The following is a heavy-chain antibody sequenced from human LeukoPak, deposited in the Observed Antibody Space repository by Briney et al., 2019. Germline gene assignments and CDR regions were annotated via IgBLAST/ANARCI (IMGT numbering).Heavy chain of an antibody. D-gene: IGHD6-6*01. J-gene: IGHJ6*03. CDR2: IYHDGKS. V-gene: IGHV4-4*07. CDR3: AREDGVAARRDYYYYMDV. CDR1: GGSITSYY. Sequence: PSETLSLTCTVSGGSITSYYWTWLRQSAGKGLEWIGRIYHDGKSDYNLSLKSRVTMSIDTSKNQFSLNLHSVTAADTAVYYCAREDGVAARRDYYYYMDVWGKGTTVTVSS.